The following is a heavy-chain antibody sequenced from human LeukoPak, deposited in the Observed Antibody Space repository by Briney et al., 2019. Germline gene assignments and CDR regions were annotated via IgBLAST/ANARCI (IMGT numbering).Heavy chain of an antibody. CDR2: IKHDGSAK. V-gene: IGHV3-7*01. J-gene: IGHJ3*01. CDR1: GFTFSSYW. D-gene: IGHD1-26*01. Sequence: GGSLRLSCAASGFTFSSYWMNWVRQPPGKGLEWVANIKHDGSAKLYVDSVKGRFTISRDSAKNSLYPQMNGLRAEDTAVYFCSRGGADYSFDVWGHGTMVTVSS. CDR3: SRGGADYSFDV.